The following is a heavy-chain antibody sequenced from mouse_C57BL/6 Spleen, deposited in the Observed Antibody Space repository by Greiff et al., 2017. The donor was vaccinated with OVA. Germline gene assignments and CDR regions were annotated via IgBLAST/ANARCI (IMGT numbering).Heavy chain of an antibody. V-gene: IGHV5-12*01. CDR3: ARHVPPHAMDY. CDR2: ISNGGGST. CDR1: GFTFSDYY. Sequence: EVKVVESGGGLVQPGGSLKLSCAASGFTFSDYYMYWVRQTPEKRLEWVAYISNGGGSTYYPDTVKGRFTISRDNAKNTLYLQMSRLKSEDTAMYYCARHVPPHAMDYWGQGTSVTVSS. J-gene: IGHJ4*01.